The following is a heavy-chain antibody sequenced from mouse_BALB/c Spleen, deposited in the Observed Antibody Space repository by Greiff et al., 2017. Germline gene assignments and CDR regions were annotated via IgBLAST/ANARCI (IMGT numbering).Heavy chain of an antibody. V-gene: IGHV14-4*02. D-gene: IGHD1-2*01. J-gene: IGHJ2*01. CDR1: GFNIKDYY. CDR3: NGRLYYFDY. Sequence: EVQLQQSGAELVRSGASVKLSCTPSGFNIKDYYMHWVKQRPEQGLEWIGWIDPGNGDTEYAPKFQGKATMTADTSSNTAYLQLSSLTSEDTAVYYCNGRLYYFDYWGQGTTLTVSS. CDR2: IDPGNGDT.